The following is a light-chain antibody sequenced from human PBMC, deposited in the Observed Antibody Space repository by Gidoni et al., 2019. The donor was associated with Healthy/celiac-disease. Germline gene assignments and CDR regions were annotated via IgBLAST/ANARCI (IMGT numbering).Light chain of an antibody. V-gene: IGKV3-15*01. CDR1: QSVSSN. CDR2: GAS. Sequence: EIVMTQSPAILSVSPGERATTSCRALQSVSSNLGWYQQTPGQAHRLLIYGASTRATGIPARFSGSGSGTEFTLTISSLQSEDFAVYYCQQYNNWPPRSITFGQGTRLEIK. J-gene: IGKJ5*01. CDR3: QQYNNWPPRSIT.